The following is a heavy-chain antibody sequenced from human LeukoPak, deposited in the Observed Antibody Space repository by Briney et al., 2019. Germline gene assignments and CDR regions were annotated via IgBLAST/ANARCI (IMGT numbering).Heavy chain of an antibody. J-gene: IGHJ5*01. Sequence: SETLSLNCIVSGGSISDNYWSWIRQPAGKGLEWIGRIYSTGSINYSPSLKSRVTMSVDTSKNHFSLTLTSVSAADTAVYYCARGGSMTCYYDSWGQGTLVTVSS. CDR1: GGSISDNY. CDR3: ARGGSMTCYYDS. V-gene: IGHV4-4*07. CDR2: IYSTGSI. D-gene: IGHD3-9*01.